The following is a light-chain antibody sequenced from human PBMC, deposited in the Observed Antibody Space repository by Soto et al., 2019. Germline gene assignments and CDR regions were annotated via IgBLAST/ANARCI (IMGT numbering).Light chain of an antibody. CDR3: SSYAGSNIVI. J-gene: IGLJ2*01. CDR2: EVN. Sequence: QSALTQPPSASGSPGQSVTISCTGTSSDVGGYNYVSWYKQHPGKAPKLMIYEVNKGPSGVPDRFSGSKSGNTASLTVSGLQAEDEADYYCSSYAGSNIVIFGGGTKLTVL. V-gene: IGLV2-8*01. CDR1: SSDVGGYNY.